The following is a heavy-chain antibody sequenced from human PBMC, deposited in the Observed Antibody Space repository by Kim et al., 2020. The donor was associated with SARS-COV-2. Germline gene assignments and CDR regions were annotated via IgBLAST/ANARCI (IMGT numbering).Heavy chain of an antibody. CDR3: AKDMDRLRYFEWLLYRGGFDY. CDR1: GFTFDDYA. D-gene: IGHD3-9*01. V-gene: IGHV3-9*01. J-gene: IGHJ4*02. CDR2: ISWNSGSI. Sequence: SLRLSCAASGFTFDDYAMHWVRQAPGKGLEWVSGISWNSGSIGYADSVKGRFTISRDNAKNSLYLQMNSLRAEDTALYYCAKDMDRLRYFEWLLYRGGFDYWGQGTLVTVSS.